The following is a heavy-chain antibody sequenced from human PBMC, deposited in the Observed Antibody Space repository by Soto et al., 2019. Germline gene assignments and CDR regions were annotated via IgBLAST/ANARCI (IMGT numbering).Heavy chain of an antibody. CDR3: ARVMEQLALDY. D-gene: IGHD6-6*01. V-gene: IGHV4-4*07. J-gene: IGHJ4*02. CDR2: IYTSGST. Sequence: QVQLQESGPGLVKPSETLSLPCTVSGGSISSYYWSWIRQPTRKGLEWIRRIYTSGSTNYNPSLKSRVTMSVDTSKNQFSLKLSSVTAADTAVYYCARVMEQLALDYWGQGTLVTVSS. CDR1: GGSISSYY.